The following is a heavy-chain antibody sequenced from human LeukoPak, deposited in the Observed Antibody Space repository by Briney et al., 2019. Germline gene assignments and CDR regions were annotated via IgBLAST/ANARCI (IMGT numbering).Heavy chain of an antibody. CDR3: ARLTGTTGFDY. V-gene: IGHV3-7*01. CDR1: GFPFSSYC. D-gene: IGHD1-1*01. J-gene: IGHJ4*02. CDR2: IKQDGSDK. Sequence: PGGSLRLSCAASGFPFSSYCMSWVRQAPGKGLEWVANIKQDGSDKYYVDSVKGRFTISRDNAKNSLYLQLNSLRADDTAVYYCARLTGTTGFDYWGQGTLVTVSS.